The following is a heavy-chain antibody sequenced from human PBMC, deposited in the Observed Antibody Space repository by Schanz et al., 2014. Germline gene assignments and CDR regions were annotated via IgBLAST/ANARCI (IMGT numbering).Heavy chain of an antibody. CDR3: ASPSGYSDYGTYFDF. J-gene: IGHJ4*02. CDR1: GFTFNSYA. CDR2: ISHSGGSK. Sequence: VQLVESGGGVVQPGGSLRLSCAASGFTFNSYAMTWVRQAPGKGLEWVSSISHSGGSKYYADSVEGRFTISRDNSRNTLYLQMNSLRTEDTAVYYCASPSGYSDYGTYFDFWGQGTLVTVSS. V-gene: IGHV3-23*04. D-gene: IGHD5-12*01.